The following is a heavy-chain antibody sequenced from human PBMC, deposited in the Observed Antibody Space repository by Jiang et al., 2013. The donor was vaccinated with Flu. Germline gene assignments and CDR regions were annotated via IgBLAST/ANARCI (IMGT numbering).Heavy chain of an antibody. D-gene: IGHD6-13*01. Sequence: GPGLVKPSDTMSLTCSVSGGSISGYYWTWIRQPPGKGLAWIGNIYYTGTTNYNPSLKSRLTISVDTSKNQFSLKLSSMTAADTAVYYCARGRLEAAGGGGLVPTPWG. CDR3: ARGRLEAAGGGGLVPTP. J-gene: IGHJ5*02. V-gene: IGHV4-59*01. CDR2: IYYTGTT. CDR1: GGSISGYY.